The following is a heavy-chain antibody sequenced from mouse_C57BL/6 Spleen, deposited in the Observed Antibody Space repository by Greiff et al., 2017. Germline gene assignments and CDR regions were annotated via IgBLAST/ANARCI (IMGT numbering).Heavy chain of an antibody. V-gene: IGHV1-52*01. Sequence: VQLQQPGAELVRPGSSVKLSCKASGYTFTSYWMHWVKQRPIQGLEWIGNIDPSDSDTHYNQKFKDKATLTVDKSSSTAYMQLSSLTSEDSAVYYCARDRLSYAMDYWGQGTSVTVSS. J-gene: IGHJ4*01. CDR3: ARDRLSYAMDY. D-gene: IGHD3-2*02. CDR2: IDPSDSDT. CDR1: GYTFTSYW.